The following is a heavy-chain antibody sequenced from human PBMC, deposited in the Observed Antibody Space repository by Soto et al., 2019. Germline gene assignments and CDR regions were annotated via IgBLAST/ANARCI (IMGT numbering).Heavy chain of an antibody. Sequence: SETLSLTCAVYGGSVSSSNYYWAWIRQPPGKGLEWIGNIYYTESTYYNPSLKSRVTISVDTSKNQFSLKLFSVTAADTAVYYCARADYDFSSWFDPWGQGTLVTVSS. CDR1: GGSVSSSNYY. J-gene: IGHJ5*02. D-gene: IGHD3-3*01. CDR2: IYYTEST. V-gene: IGHV4-39*07. CDR3: ARADYDFSSWFDP.